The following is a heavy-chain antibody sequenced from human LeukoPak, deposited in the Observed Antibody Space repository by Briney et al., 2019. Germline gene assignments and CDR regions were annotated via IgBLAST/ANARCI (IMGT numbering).Heavy chain of an antibody. V-gene: IGHV4-59*01. CDR3: ASLFRRTIFGVVPIAYYFDY. J-gene: IGHJ4*02. CDR1: GGFLSSYY. Sequence: KPSETLSLTCIVSGGFLSSYYWSWIRQPPGKGVEWIGYIYYSGSTNHNPPLKPRVTISVDTSKNQFSLKLSSVAAADTAVYYCASLFRRTIFGVVPIAYYFDYWGQGTLVTVSS. D-gene: IGHD3-3*01. CDR2: IYYSGST.